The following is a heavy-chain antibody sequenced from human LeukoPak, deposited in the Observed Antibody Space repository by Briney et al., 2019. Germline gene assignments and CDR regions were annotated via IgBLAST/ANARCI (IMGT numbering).Heavy chain of an antibody. CDR2: INPNSGGT. Sequence: ASVKVSCKASGYTFTSYYMHWVRQAPGQGLEWMGWINPNSGGTNYAQKFQGRVTMTRDTSISTAYMELSRLRSDDTAVYYCARDFGGEWYNWFDPWGQGTLVTVSS. D-gene: IGHD3-10*01. CDR1: GYTFTSYY. CDR3: ARDFGGEWYNWFDP. J-gene: IGHJ5*02. V-gene: IGHV1-2*02.